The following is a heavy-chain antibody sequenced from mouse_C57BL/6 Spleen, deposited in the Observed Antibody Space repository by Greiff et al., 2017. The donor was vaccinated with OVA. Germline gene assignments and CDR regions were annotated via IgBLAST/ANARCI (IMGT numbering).Heavy chain of an antibody. Sequence: VQLQQSDAELVKPGASVKISCKVSGYTFTDHTIHWMKQRPEQGLEWIGYIYPRDGSTKYNEKFKGKATLTPDKSSSIAYMQLNSLTSEDSAVYFCARFYDYGYYAMDYWGQGTSVTVSS. CDR2: IYPRDGST. CDR3: ARFYDYGYYAMDY. J-gene: IGHJ4*01. D-gene: IGHD2-4*01. V-gene: IGHV1-78*01. CDR1: GYTFTDHT.